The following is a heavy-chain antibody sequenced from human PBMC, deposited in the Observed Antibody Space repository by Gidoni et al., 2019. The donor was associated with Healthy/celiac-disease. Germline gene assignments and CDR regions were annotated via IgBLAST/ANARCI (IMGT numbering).Heavy chain of an antibody. D-gene: IGHD3-10*01. V-gene: IGHV3-23*01. CDR1: GFTFSSYA. Sequence: EVQLLESGGGLVQPGGSLRLSCAASGFTFSSYAMSWVRQAPGKGLEWVPAISGSGGSTYYADSVKGRFTISRDNSKNTLYLQMNSLRAEDTAVYYCAAAGVWFRESPIKYYYMDVWGKGTTVTVSS. CDR3: AAAGVWFRESPIKYYYMDV. J-gene: IGHJ6*03. CDR2: ISGSGGST.